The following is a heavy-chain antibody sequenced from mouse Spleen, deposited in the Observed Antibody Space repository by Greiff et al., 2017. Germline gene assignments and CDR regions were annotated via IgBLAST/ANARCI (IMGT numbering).Heavy chain of an antibody. CDR2: ISSGGSYT. CDR3: ARREDGNYGGYYYAMDY. D-gene: IGHD2-1*01. V-gene: IGHV5-6*01. Sequence: EVQLVESGGDLVKPGGSLKLSCAASGFTFSSYGMSWVRQTPDKRLEWVATISSGGSYTYYPDSVKGRFTISRDNAKNTLYLQMSSLKSEDTAMYYCARREDGNYGGYYYAMDYWGQGTSVTVSS. CDR1: GFTFSSYG. J-gene: IGHJ4*01.